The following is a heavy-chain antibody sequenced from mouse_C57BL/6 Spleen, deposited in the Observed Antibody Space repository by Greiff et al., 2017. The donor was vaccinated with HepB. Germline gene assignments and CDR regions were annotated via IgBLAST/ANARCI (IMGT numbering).Heavy chain of an antibody. Sequence: EVKVVESGGGLVKPGGSLKLSCAASGFTFSDYGMHWVRQAPEKGLEWVAYISSGSSTIYYADTVKGRFTISRDNAKNTLFLQMTSLRSEDTAMYYCARPSLYGSSLAYWGQGTRVTVSA. CDR1: GFTFSDYG. CDR2: ISSGSSTI. J-gene: IGHJ3*01. V-gene: IGHV5-17*01. D-gene: IGHD1-1*01. CDR3: ARPSLYGSSLAY.